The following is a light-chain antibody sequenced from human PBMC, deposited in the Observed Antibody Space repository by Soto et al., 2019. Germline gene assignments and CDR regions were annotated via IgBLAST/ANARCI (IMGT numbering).Light chain of an antibody. CDR2: EVS. CDR3: SSFKGTNSFV. CDR1: SSDIGGHKN. V-gene: IGLV2-14*01. J-gene: IGLJ1*01. Sequence: QSALTQPASVSGSPGQSITVSCTGTSSDIGGHKNVSWYQQHPGKVPKLIIYEVSNRPSGVSNRFSGSKSGNTASLTVSGLQAEDEADYYCSSFKGTNSFVFGTGTKLTVL.